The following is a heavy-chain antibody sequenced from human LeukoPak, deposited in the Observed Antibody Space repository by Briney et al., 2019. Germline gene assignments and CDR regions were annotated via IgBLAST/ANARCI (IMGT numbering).Heavy chain of an antibody. CDR3: ARLDYYDSSGYYFDY. Sequence: PAETLSLTCTVSGGSISSYYWSWIRQPPGKGLEWIGYIYYSGSTNYNPSLKSRVTISVDTSKNQFLLKLSSVTAADTAVYYCARLDYYDSSGYYFDYWGQGTLVTVSS. CDR1: GGSISSYY. CDR2: IYYSGST. D-gene: IGHD3-22*01. J-gene: IGHJ4*02. V-gene: IGHV4-59*01.